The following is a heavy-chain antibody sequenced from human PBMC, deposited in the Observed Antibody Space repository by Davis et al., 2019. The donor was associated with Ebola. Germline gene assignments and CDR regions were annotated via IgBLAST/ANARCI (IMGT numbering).Heavy chain of an antibody. D-gene: IGHD2-2*01. V-gene: IGHV4-59*12. CDR2: IYYSGST. J-gene: IGHJ4*02. Sequence: PSETLSLTCTVSGGSISSYYWSWIRQPPGKGLEWIGYIYYSGSTNYNPSLKSRVTISVDTSKNQFSLKLSSVTAADTAVYYCALGEYQLLGRDYWGQGTLVTVSS. CDR3: ALGEYQLLGRDY. CDR1: GGSISSYY.